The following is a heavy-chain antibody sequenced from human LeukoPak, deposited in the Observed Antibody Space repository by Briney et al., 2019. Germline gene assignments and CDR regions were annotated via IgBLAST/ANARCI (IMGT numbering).Heavy chain of an antibody. J-gene: IGHJ4*02. CDR2: ISSSGSTR. CDR1: GCTFSGFE. V-gene: IGHV3-48*03. Sequence: QPGGSLRLSCAASGCTFSGFEMNWVRQAPGKGLEWVSYISSSGSTRYYADSVEGRFTVSRDNAKNSLYLQMNSLRVEDTAVYYCATTLTRDSSGSYGALDYWGQGTLVTVSS. D-gene: IGHD6-19*01. CDR3: ATTLTRDSSGSYGALDY.